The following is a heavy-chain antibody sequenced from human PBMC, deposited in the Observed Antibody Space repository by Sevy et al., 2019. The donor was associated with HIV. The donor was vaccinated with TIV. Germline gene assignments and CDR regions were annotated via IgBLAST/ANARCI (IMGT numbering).Heavy chain of an antibody. D-gene: IGHD3-10*01. Sequence: ASVKVSCKASGYSFTSYGINWVRQAPGQGLEWMGWINTYNGNTNYAQKFQGRITMTTDTSTSTAYMELRSLRSDDTAVFYWARDTITMVRGSPAPYFDYWGQGTLVTVSS. CDR3: ARDTITMVRGSPAPYFDY. CDR2: INTYNGNT. CDR1: GYSFTSYG. V-gene: IGHV1-18*01. J-gene: IGHJ4*02.